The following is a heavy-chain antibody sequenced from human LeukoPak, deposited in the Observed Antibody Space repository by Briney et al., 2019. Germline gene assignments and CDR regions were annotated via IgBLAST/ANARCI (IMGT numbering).Heavy chain of an antibody. V-gene: IGHV4-4*07. J-gene: IGHJ6*04. CDR1: GGSISSYY. D-gene: IGHD6-19*01. CDR3: AREPGIAVAGAHYGMDV. CDR2: IYTSGTT. Sequence: KPSETLSLTCTVSGGSISSYYLSWIWQPAGKGLEWIGRIYTSGTTNYNPSLHSRVTMSVETSKNQFSLKLSSVTAADTAVYYCAREPGIAVAGAHYGMDVWGKGTTVTVSS.